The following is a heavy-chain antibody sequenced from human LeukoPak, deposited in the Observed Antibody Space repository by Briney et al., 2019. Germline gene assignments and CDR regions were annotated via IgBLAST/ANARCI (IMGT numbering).Heavy chain of an antibody. CDR1: GFTFSSYA. D-gene: IGHD4-17*01. J-gene: IGHJ6*02. CDR3: ARGPRGYGDHPYYYYGMDV. V-gene: IGHV3-30-3*01. Sequence: GGSLGLSCAASGFTFSSYAMHWVRQAPGKGLEWVAVISYDGSNKYYADSVKGRFTISRDNSKNTLYLQMNSLRAEDTAVYYCARGPRGYGDHPYYYYGMDVWGQGTTVTVSS. CDR2: ISYDGSNK.